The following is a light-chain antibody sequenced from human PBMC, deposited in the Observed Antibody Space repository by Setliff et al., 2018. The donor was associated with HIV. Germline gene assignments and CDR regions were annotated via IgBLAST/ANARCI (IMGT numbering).Light chain of an antibody. V-gene: IGKV3-20*01. CDR3: QQYGGSPLVT. CDR2: DAS. J-gene: IGKJ5*01. CDR1: QTVSSTY. Sequence: EIVLTQSPGTLSLSPGERATLSCRASQTVSSTYLAWYQHKPGQAPRLLIYDASSRATGIPDRFRGSGSGSDFTLTISRLEPEDSAVYYCQQYGGSPLVTFGQGTRLEIK.